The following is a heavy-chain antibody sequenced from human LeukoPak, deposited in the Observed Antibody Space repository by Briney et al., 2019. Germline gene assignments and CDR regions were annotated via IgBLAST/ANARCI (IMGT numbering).Heavy chain of an antibody. D-gene: IGHD6-13*01. CDR3: ARGAGKGIAAAGGVDY. CDR2: INPGNGNT. J-gene: IGHJ4*02. Sequence: ASVKVSCKASGYTFTSYALHWVRQAPGQRLEWMGWINPGNGNTKYSQEFQGRVTIIRNTSASTAYMELGSLRSEDMAVYYCARGAGKGIAAAGGVDYWGQGTLVTVSS. V-gene: IGHV1-3*03. CDR1: GYTFTSYA.